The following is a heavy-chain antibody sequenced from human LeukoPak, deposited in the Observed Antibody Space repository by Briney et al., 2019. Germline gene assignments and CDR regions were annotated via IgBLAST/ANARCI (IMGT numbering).Heavy chain of an antibody. D-gene: IGHD3-16*02. CDR3: AKSGYDYVWGSYRPPLDY. V-gene: IGHV3-23*01. CDR2: ISRSDDSPNYTT. J-gene: IGHJ4*02. Sequence: GGSLRLSCAASGFTFSGYAMSWVRQAPGKGLEWVSAISRSDDSPNYTTKYADSVTGRFTISRDNSKNTLYLQMNSLRAEDTAVYYCAKSGYDYVWGSYRPPLDYWGQGTLVTVSS. CDR1: GFTFSGYA.